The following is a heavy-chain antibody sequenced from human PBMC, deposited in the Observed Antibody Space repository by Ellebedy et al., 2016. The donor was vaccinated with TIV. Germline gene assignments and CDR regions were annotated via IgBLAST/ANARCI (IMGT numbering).Heavy chain of an antibody. CDR2: ISYDGSNK. CDR3: ASYSSGYQIDY. J-gene: IGHJ4*02. Sequence: GESLKISCAASGFTFSSYGMHWVRQAPGKGLEWVAVISYDGSNKYYADSVKGRFTISRDNSKNTLYLQMNSLRAEDTAVYYCASYSSGYQIDYWGQGTLVTVSS. CDR1: GFTFSSYG. V-gene: IGHV3-30*03. D-gene: IGHD3-22*01.